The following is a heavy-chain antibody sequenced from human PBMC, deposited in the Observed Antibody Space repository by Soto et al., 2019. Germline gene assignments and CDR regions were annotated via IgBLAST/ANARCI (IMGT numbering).Heavy chain of an antibody. CDR2: ISAYNGNT. V-gene: IGHV1-18*01. Sequence: ASVKVSCKASGYSFTTYGMNWVPQAPGQGLEWMGWISAYNGNTNYAQKLQGRVTMTTDTSTSTAYMELRSLRSDDTAVYYCARDAPPADYWGQGTLVTVSS. CDR1: GYSFTTYG. J-gene: IGHJ4*02. CDR3: ARDAPPADY.